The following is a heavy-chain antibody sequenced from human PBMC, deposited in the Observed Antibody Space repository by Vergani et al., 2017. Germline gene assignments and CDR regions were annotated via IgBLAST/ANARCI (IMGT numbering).Heavy chain of an antibody. CDR2: IYYSGST. CDR3: ARARGWSGAKGRYAFDY. CDR1: GGSISSSSYY. D-gene: IGHD1-26*01. V-gene: IGHV4-39*07. J-gene: IGHJ4*02. Sequence: QLQLQESGPGLVKPSETLSLTCTVSGGSISSSSYYWGWIRQPPGKGLEWIGSIYYSGSTYYNPSLKSRVTISVDTSKNQFSLKLSSVTAADTAVYYCARARGWSGAKGRYAFDYWGQGTLVTVSS.